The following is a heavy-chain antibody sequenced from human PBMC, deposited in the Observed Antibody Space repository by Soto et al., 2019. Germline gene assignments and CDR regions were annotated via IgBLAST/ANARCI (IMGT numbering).Heavy chain of an antibody. CDR2: IIPNFGTA. V-gene: IGHV1-69*12. CDR3: ARDSFSRSWHRGTPSR. Sequence: QVQLVQSGAEVNKPGSSVKVSCKASGGTFSSYSISWVRQAPGQGLEWMGGIIPNFGTANYAQKFQGRVRITADESTSTAYMELSSLRSEDTAVYYCARDSFSRSWHRGTPSRWGQGTLVTVSS. CDR1: GGTFSSYS. J-gene: IGHJ4*02. D-gene: IGHD6-13*01.